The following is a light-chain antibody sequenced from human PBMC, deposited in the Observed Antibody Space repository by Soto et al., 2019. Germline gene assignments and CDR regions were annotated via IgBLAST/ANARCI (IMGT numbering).Light chain of an antibody. V-gene: IGKV1-39*01. CDR2: AAS. CDR1: QSISSY. Sequence: DIQMTQSPSSLSASVGDRVIITCRGSQSISSYLNWYQQKPGKAPKLLIYAASSLQSGVPSRFSGSGSGTDFTLTISSLQPEDFATYYCQQSYSTPRTFGQGTKVEIK. J-gene: IGKJ1*01. CDR3: QQSYSTPRT.